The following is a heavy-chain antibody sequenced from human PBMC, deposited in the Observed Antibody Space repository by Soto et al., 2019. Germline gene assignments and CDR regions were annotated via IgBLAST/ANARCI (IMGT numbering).Heavy chain of an antibody. D-gene: IGHD5-12*01. V-gene: IGHV1-69*04. Sequence: SVKVSCKASGGTFSNDIITWVRQAPGQGLEWMGRIIPLLDITNYAQKFQGRVTITADKSTSTAYMELNSLRSEDTAVYYCVRDSPIGSTYSGYDGIDYWGQGTTVTVSS. CDR2: IIPLLDIT. J-gene: IGHJ4*03. CDR3: VRDSPIGSTYSGYDGIDY. CDR1: GGTFSNDI.